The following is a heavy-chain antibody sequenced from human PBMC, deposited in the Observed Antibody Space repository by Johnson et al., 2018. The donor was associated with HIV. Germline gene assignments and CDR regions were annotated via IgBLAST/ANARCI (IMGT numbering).Heavy chain of an antibody. CDR2: LRYDGNNK. D-gene: IGHD5-12*01. CDR3: AKVISQWLIRAFDI. J-gene: IGHJ3*02. V-gene: IGHV3-30*02. CDR1: GFTFSSYA. Sequence: QVQLVESGGGVVQPGRSLRLSCAASGFTFSSYAMHWVRQAPGKGLEWVAVLRYDGNNKFYADSVKGRFTISRDNSKNTLYLQMHSLRAEDTAVYYCAKVISQWLIRAFDIWGQGTMVTVSS.